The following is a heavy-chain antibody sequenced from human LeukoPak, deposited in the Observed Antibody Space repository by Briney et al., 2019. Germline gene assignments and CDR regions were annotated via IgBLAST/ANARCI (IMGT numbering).Heavy chain of an antibody. D-gene: IGHD3-10*01. Sequence: SETLSLTCTVSGDAISTYYYNWIRQTPGKGLEWIGHIANGRTDYNPSLKSRVIISVDTSNTKISLKLSSVNVADTAISDCARDKAHTYGYYFDPWGQGTQVLVSS. CDR3: ARDKAHTYGYYFDP. J-gene: IGHJ4*02. CDR2: IANGRT. V-gene: IGHV4-4*08. CDR1: GDAISTYY.